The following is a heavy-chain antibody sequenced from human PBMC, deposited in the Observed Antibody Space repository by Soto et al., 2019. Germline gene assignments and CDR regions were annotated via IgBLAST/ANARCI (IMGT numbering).Heavy chain of an antibody. CDR1: GFSLSTSGVG. CDR2: MYWDDDK. D-gene: IGHD4-17*01. CDR3: AHRPPLTTVTTTPFDD. J-gene: IGHJ4*02. V-gene: IGHV2-5*02. Sequence: SGPTLVNPTQTLTLTCTFSGFSLSTSGVGVGWIRQPPGKALEWLALMYWDDDKRYSPSLKSRLTITKDTSKNQVVLTMTNMDPVDTATYYCAHRPPLTTVTTTPFDDWGQGTLVTVSS.